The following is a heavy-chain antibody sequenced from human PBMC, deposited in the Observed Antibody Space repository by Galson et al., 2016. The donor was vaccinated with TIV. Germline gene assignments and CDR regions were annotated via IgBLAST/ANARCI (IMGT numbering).Heavy chain of an antibody. D-gene: IGHD3-16*01. J-gene: IGHJ3*02. CDR1: GFTFSSYN. Sequence: SLRLSCAASGFTFSSYNMHWVRQAPGKGLEWVAVIAYDGSYKHYAGSVKGRFTVSRDNSKTTLDLQMNSLGAEDTALYYCARDGARIGAHSAFDIWGQGTMVTVSS. CDR3: ARDGARIGAHSAFDI. CDR2: IAYDGSYK. V-gene: IGHV3-30*03.